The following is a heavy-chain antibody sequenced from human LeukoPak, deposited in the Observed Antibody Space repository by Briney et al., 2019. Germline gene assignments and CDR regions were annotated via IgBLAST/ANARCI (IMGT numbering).Heavy chain of an antibody. CDR1: GFTFSNYS. J-gene: IGHJ4*02. Sequence: GGSLRLSCAASGFTFSNYSMSWVRQAPGKGLEWVSYISSSGRTIYYADSVKGRFTISRDNAKNSLYLQMNSLRAEDTAVYYCAAGYNRLGSFDYWGQGTLVTVS. D-gene: IGHD5-24*01. CDR2: ISSSGRTI. CDR3: AAGYNRLGSFDY. V-gene: IGHV3-48*04.